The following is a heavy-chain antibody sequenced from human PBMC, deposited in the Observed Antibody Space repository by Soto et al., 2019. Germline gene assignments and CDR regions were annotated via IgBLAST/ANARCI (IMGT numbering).Heavy chain of an antibody. V-gene: IGHV1-3*01. J-gene: IGHJ6*02. CDR3: ARFRFELLGSWYYGMYG. D-gene: IGHD3-10*01. CDR1: GYTFTSYA. Sequence: ASVKVYCKASGYTFTSYAMHWVRQAPGQRLEWMGWINAGNGNTKYSQKFQGRVTITRDTSASTAYMELSSLRSEDTAVYYCARFRFELLGSWYYGMYGPGQATTVT. CDR2: INAGNGNT.